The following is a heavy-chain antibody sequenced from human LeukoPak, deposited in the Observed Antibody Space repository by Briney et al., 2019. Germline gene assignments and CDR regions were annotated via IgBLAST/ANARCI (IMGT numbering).Heavy chain of an antibody. Sequence: SQTLSLTCAISGDSVSISTAAWNWIRQSPSRGLEWLGSTYYRSKWYSDFAEYVKSRITIDPDTSKNQFSLQLNSVTPDDTAVYFCARGQTGSGRIFDYWGQGTLVTVSS. CDR2: TYYRSKWYS. CDR1: GDSVSISTAA. D-gene: IGHD2-15*01. CDR3: ARGQTGSGRIFDY. V-gene: IGHV6-1*01. J-gene: IGHJ4*02.